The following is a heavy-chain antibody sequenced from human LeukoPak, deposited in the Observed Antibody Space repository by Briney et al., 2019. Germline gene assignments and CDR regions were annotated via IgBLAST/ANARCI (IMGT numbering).Heavy chain of an antibody. Sequence: GGSLRLSCAASGFTFSSYAMHWVRQAPGKGLEWVAVISYDGSNKYYADSVKGRFTISRDNSKNTLYLQMNSLRAEDTAVYYCAKGKQWLPSPSYFDYWGQGTLVTVSS. CDR3: AKGKQWLPSPSYFDY. CDR2: ISYDGSNK. D-gene: IGHD6-19*01. J-gene: IGHJ4*02. V-gene: IGHV3-30*04. CDR1: GFTFSSYA.